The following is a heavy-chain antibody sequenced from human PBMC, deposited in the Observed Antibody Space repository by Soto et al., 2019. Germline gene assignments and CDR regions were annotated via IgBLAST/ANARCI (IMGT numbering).Heavy chain of an antibody. J-gene: IGHJ4*02. CDR2: INHSGST. CDR1: GGSFSGYY. CDR3: ARATMVRGVPRYYFDY. Sequence: PSETLSLTCAVYGGSFSGYYWSWIRQPPGKGLEWIGEINHSGSTNYNPSLKSRVTISVDTSKNQFSLKLSSVTAADTAVYYCARATMVRGVPRYYFDYWGQGTLVTVSS. V-gene: IGHV4-34*01. D-gene: IGHD3-10*01.